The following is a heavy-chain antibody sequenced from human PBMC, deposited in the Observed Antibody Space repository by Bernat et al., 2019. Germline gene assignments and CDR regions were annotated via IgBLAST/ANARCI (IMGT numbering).Heavy chain of an antibody. J-gene: IGHJ4*02. CDR2: LNQDGSET. V-gene: IGHV3-7*03. D-gene: IGHD1-1*01. Sequence: EVQLVESGGGLVQPGGSLILSCAASGFTFSSHWMGWVRQAPGEGLEWVANLNQDGSETYYVDSLKGRFTISRDNTKNSLYLQMNSLRTEDTAVYFCARLGYQLAEYWGQGTLVTVSA. CDR1: GFTFSSHW. CDR3: ARLGYQLAEY.